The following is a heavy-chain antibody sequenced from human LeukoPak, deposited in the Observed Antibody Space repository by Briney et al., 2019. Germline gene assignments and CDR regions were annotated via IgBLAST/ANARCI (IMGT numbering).Heavy chain of an antibody. J-gene: IGHJ4*02. Sequence: ASVKVSCKASGGTFSSYAISWVRQAPGQGLEWMGGIIPIFGTADYAQKFQGRVTITADESTSTAYMELSSLRSEDTAVYYCAKAARSGSYYIWDGYWGQGTLVTVSS. V-gene: IGHV1-69*01. CDR3: AKAARSGSYYIWDGY. CDR2: IIPIFGTA. CDR1: GGTFSSYA. D-gene: IGHD1-26*01.